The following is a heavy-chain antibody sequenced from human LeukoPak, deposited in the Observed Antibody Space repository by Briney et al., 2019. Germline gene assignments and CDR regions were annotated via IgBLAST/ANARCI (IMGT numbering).Heavy chain of an antibody. V-gene: IGHV4-38-2*02. D-gene: IGHD3-10*01. Sequence: SETLSLTCTVSGYSISSGYYWGWIRQPPGKGLEWIGSIYHSGSTYYNPSLKSRVTISVDTTKNQFYLKLSSVTAADTAVYYCARVLYYYGSEVFDPWGQGTLVTVSS. CDR1: GYSISSGYY. J-gene: IGHJ5*02. CDR2: IYHSGST. CDR3: ARVLYYYGSEVFDP.